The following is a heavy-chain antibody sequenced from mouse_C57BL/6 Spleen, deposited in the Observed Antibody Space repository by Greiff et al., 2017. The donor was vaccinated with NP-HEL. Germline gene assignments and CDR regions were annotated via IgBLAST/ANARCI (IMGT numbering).Heavy chain of an antibody. CDR1: GYTFTSYW. D-gene: IGHD1-1*01. Sequence: QVQLQQPGAELVMPGASVKLSCKASGYTFTSYWMHWVKQRPGQGLEWIGEIDPSDSYTNYNQKFKGKSTLTVDKSSSTAYMQLISLTSEDSAVYYCARSGTVVASFDYWGQGTTLTVSS. CDR3: ARSGTVVASFDY. CDR2: IDPSDSYT. V-gene: IGHV1-69*01. J-gene: IGHJ2*01.